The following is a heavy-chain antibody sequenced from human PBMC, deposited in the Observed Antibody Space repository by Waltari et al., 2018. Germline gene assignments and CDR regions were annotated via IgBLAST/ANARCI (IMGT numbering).Heavy chain of an antibody. J-gene: IGHJ4*02. CDR2: ISAYYSKT. Sequence: QVQLVQSGAEVKKPGASVKVSCKASGYTFTSYGISWVRQAPGQGLEWMGWISAYYSKTNYAQKLQGRGTITTDTSTSTAYMELRSLRSDDAAVYYCAGDRDSSGWYLGYWGQGTLVTVSS. CDR3: AGDRDSSGWYLGY. D-gene: IGHD6-13*01. CDR1: GYTFTSYG. V-gene: IGHV1-18*01.